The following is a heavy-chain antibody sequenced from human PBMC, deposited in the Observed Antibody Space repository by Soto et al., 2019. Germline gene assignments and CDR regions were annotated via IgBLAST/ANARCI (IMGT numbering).Heavy chain of an antibody. J-gene: IGHJ4*02. CDR1: GFIFSNYA. V-gene: IGHV3-23*01. D-gene: IGHD5-12*01. CDR3: AKGAEGYVVSSLDY. CDR2: ITSTGSST. Sequence: EVQLLESGGGFVQPGGSLRLSCAASGFIFSNYAMTWVRQAPGKGLEWVSAITSTGSSTYYADSVKGRFTISRDNYKNTLYLQINSLTDEDTAVYYCAKGAEGYVVSSLDYWGQGTLVTVSS.